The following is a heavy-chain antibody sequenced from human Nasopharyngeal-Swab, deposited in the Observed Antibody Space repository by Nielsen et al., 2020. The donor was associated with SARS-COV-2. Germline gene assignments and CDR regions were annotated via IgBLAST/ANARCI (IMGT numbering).Heavy chain of an antibody. CDR1: GFTFSSYE. J-gene: IGHJ6*02. CDR3: ARTNSPYYYYGIDV. V-gene: IGHV3-48*03. D-gene: IGHD1-1*01. Sequence: GESLKISCAASGFTFSSYEMNWVRQAPGKGLEWVSYISSSGSTIYYADSVKGRFTISRDNAKNSLYLQMNSLRAEDTAVYYCARTNSPYYYYGIDVWGQGTTVTVSS. CDR2: ISSSGSTI.